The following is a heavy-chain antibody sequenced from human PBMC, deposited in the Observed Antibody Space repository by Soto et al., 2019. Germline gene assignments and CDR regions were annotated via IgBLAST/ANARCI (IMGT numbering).Heavy chain of an antibody. CDR3: TTPYCSSTICDAFDI. CDR2: VKSKTDGGTT. V-gene: IGHV3-15*01. J-gene: IGHJ3*02. CDR1: GFTFSNAW. Sequence: GGSLRLSCAASGFTFSNAWMSWVRQAPGKGLEWVGRVKSKTDGGTTDYAAPVKGRFTISRDDSQNTLYLQMNSLKTEYTAVYYCTTPYCSSTICDAFDIWGQGTMVTV. D-gene: IGHD2-2*01.